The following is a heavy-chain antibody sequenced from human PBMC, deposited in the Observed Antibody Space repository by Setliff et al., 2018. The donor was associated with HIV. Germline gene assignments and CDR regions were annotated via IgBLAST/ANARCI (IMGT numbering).Heavy chain of an antibody. D-gene: IGHD3-22*01. CDR3: ARDNYYFDNSGYPVDAFDI. CDR2: IYHRGST. J-gene: IGHJ3*02. Sequence: QPPGKGLEWIGSIYHRGSTHHNPSLKSRVTFSVDTSKNQFSLKLSSVTAADTAVYYCARDNYYFDNSGYPVDAFDIWGQGTMVT. V-gene: IGHV4-38-2*02.